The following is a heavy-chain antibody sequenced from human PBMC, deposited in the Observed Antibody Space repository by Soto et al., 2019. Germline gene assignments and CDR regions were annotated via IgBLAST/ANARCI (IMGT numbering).Heavy chain of an antibody. J-gene: IGHJ4*02. CDR1: GFTFGDYA. V-gene: IGHV3-49*03. CDR2: IRSKAYGGTT. CDR3: TRDIAWDIVVVPAAPGDYFDY. D-gene: IGHD2-2*01. Sequence: GGSLRLSCTASGFTFGDYAMSWFRQAPGKGLEWVGFIRSKAYGGTTEYAASVKGRFTISRDDSKSIAYLQMNSLKTEDTAVYYCTRDIAWDIVVVPAAPGDYFDYWGQGTLVTVSS.